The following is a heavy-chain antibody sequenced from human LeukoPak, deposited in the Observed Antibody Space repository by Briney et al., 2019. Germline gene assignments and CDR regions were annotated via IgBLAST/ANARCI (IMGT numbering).Heavy chain of an antibody. D-gene: IGHD2-15*01. J-gene: IGHJ4*02. CDR1: GDSITSAGYY. CDR2: IYNAGST. CDR3: ARVVAATIYQFDH. V-gene: IGHV4-31*03. Sequence: SETLSLTCTVSGDSITSAGYYWTWVRQYPGKGLEWIGYIYNAGSTYYNPSLKSRVTTSLDTSKTQFSLRLSSVTAADTAVYYCARVVAATIYQFDHWGQGTLVTVSS.